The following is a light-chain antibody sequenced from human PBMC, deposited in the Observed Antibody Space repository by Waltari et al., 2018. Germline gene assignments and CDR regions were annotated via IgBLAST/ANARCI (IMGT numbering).Light chain of an antibody. Sequence: EIVMTQSPGTLSVSPGERITLSCKASQRVTTNLAWYQQKPGQAPRLLMVGASTRATGVPGRFSGSGSGTEFTLTINNVQPEDFAIYYCQQYDDWPPLTFGGGTKVE. CDR2: GAS. CDR3: QQYDDWPPLT. CDR1: QRVTTN. V-gene: IGKV3-15*01. J-gene: IGKJ4*01.